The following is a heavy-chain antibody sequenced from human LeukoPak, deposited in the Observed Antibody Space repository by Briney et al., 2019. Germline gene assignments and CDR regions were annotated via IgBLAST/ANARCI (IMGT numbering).Heavy chain of an antibody. CDR1: AYTFTSHY. D-gene: IGHD3/OR15-3a*01. Sequence: ASVTVSCKAFAYTFTSHYLHWVRPAPGQWREWMGMIYPSGGTTDYPQKFQGRVTMTRDTTTSTVYMEVSSLRSEDTAVYFCARDGLVGTFYFDYWGQGTLVTVSS. CDR3: ARDGLVGTFYFDY. J-gene: IGHJ4*02. V-gene: IGHV1-46*01. CDR2: IYPSGGTT.